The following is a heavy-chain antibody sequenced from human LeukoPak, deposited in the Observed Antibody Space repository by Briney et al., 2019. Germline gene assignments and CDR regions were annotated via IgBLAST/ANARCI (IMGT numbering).Heavy chain of an antibody. CDR2: INPNSGGT. D-gene: IGHD3-16*01. CDR1: GYTFTGYY. Sequence: ASVKVSCKASGYTFTGYYMHWVRQAPGQGLEWMGWINPNSGGTNYAQKFQGRVTMTRDTSISTAYMELSRLRSDDTAVYYCARAFGGVVYFDYWGQGTLATVSS. V-gene: IGHV1-2*02. J-gene: IGHJ4*02. CDR3: ARAFGGVVYFDY.